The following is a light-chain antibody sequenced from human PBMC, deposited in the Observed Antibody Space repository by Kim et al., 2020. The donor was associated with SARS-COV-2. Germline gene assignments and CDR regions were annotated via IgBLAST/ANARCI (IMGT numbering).Light chain of an antibody. CDR1: SLRSYY. V-gene: IGLV3-19*01. J-gene: IGLJ2*01. CDR3: NSRDSSGNHQV. Sequence: SSELTQDPAVSVALGQTVRITCQGDSLRSYYASWYQQKAGQAPVLVIYGKNNRPSGIPDRFSGSSSGNTASLTITGAQAEDEADYYCNSRDSSGNHQVFG. CDR2: GKN.